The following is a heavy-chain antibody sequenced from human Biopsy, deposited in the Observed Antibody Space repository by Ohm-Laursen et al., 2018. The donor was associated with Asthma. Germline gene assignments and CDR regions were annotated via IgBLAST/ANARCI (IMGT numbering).Heavy chain of an antibody. CDR2: ISVYNGNT. D-gene: IGHD3-10*01. J-gene: IGHJ6*02. Sequence: GPSVTVSCKTSGYTFNSAGITWARQAPGQGLEWMGWISVYNGNTKVAQKLQDRVTMITDTSTSTAYMELRSLRSDDTAVYFCARAVDYSHYYGIDVWGQGTTVTVS. V-gene: IGHV1-18*01. CDR3: ARAVDYSHYYGIDV. CDR1: GYTFNSAG.